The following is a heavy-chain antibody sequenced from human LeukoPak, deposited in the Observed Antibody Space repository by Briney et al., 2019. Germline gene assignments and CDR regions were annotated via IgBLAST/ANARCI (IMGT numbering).Heavy chain of an antibody. V-gene: IGHV3-30*18. D-gene: IGHD2-15*01. Sequence: GRSLRLSCAASGFTFSNYGMHWVRQAPGEGLEWVAVISYDGRNKYYADSVKGRFTISRDNSKNTLYLQMNSLRAEDTAVYYCAKVRVVVAARDVYYGMDVWGQGTTVTVSS. CDR2: ISYDGRNK. CDR3: AKVRVVVAARDVYYGMDV. CDR1: GFTFSNYG. J-gene: IGHJ6*02.